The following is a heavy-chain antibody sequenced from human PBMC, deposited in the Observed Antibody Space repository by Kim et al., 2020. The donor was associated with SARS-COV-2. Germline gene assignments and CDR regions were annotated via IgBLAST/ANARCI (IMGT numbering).Heavy chain of an antibody. V-gene: IGHV4-34*01. CDR1: GGSFSGYY. J-gene: IGHJ4*02. CDR2: INHSGST. Sequence: SETLSLTCAVYGGSFSGYYWSWIRQPPGKGLEWIGEINHSGSTNYNPSLKSRVTISVDTSKNQFSLKLSSVTAADTAVYYCARARNYYGSGSLGYWGQGTLVTVSS. CDR3: ARARNYYGSGSLGY. D-gene: IGHD3-10*01.